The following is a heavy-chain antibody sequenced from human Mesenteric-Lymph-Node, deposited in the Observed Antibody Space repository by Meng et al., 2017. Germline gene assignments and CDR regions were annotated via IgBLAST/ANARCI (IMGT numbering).Heavy chain of an antibody. D-gene: IGHD3-22*01. CDR2: ISYTRST. CDR3: ARVRYDSTNGYFFDF. J-gene: IGHJ4*02. Sequence: SETLSLTCTVSRASIGSAGYYWAWIRQPPGRGLEWIGTISYTRSTNYSPSLRSRVTISLDTSKNQISLRLTSMTAADTAVYYCARVRYDSTNGYFFDFWGQGPLVTVSS. CDR1: RASIGSAGYY. V-gene: IGHV4-39*07.